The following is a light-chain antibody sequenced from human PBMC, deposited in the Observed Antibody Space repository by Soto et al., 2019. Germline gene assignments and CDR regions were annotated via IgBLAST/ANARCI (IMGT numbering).Light chain of an antibody. CDR1: QTVSSN. CDR3: QQYNNWPPVR. Sequence: EIILTQSPDTLSLSPGERATLSCRASQTVSSNYLAWCQQRPGQAPRLLIYGASTRATGIPARFSGSGSGTEFTLTISSLQSEDFAVYYCQQYNNWPPVRFGQGTKVDIK. V-gene: IGKV3-15*01. CDR2: GAS. J-gene: IGKJ1*01.